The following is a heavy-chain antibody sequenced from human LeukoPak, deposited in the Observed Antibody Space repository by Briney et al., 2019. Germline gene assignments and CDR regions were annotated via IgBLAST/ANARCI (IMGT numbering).Heavy chain of an antibody. J-gene: IGHJ6*03. CDR2: VDHTGST. CDR3: AKGRVSSSTWYSTYYYYFYMDL. D-gene: IGHD6-13*01. CDR1: DDSITMYY. Sequence: PSETLSLTCSVSDDSITMYYWTWIRQPPGKGLECIGYVDHTGSTNFNPSLNGRVSISRDTTKNLFSLRLRSVTAADTAVYFCAKGRVSSSTWYSTYYYYFYMDLWGKGTTVTVSS. V-gene: IGHV4-59*01.